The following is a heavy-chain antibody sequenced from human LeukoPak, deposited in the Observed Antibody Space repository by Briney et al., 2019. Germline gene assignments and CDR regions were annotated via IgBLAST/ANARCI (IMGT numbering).Heavy chain of an antibody. Sequence: PGRSPRLSCTASGFNFDEYAMYWVRQAPGKGLEWVSGISWTGDRTTYADSVKGRFTISRDNAKKSLYLQMNSLRADDTALYYCAKDIDYGSGTYFKSFDYWGQGTRVAVSS. CDR3: AKDIDYGSGTYFKSFDY. CDR1: GFNFDEYA. CDR2: ISWTGDRT. J-gene: IGHJ4*02. D-gene: IGHD3-10*01. V-gene: IGHV3-9*01.